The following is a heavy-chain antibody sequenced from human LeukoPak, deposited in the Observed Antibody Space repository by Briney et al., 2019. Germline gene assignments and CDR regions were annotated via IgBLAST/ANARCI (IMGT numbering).Heavy chain of an antibody. CDR2: IIPIFGTA. CDR3: ARSRSIRRVGITIFGVVIDAFDI. CDR1: GGTFSSYA. J-gene: IGHJ3*02. D-gene: IGHD3-3*01. V-gene: IGHV1-69*13. Sequence: SVKVSCKASGGTFSSYAISWVRQAPGQGLEWMGGIIPIFGTANYAQKFQGRVTITADESTSTAYMELSSLRSEDTAVYYCARSRSIRRVGITIFGVVIDAFDIWGQGTMVAVSS.